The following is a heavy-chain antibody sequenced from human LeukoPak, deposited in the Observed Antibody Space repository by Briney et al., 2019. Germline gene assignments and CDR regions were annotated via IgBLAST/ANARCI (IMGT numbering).Heavy chain of an antibody. CDR2: IYPRDGST. V-gene: IGHV1-46*01. Sequence: ASVNVSCKASGYTFTINYIHWVRQAPGQGLEWMGMIYPRDGSTSYAQKFQGRVTVTRDTSTSTVHMELSGLRSEDTAVYYCARDQEGFDYWGQGTLVTVSS. CDR3: ARDQEGFDY. J-gene: IGHJ4*02. CDR1: GYTFTINY.